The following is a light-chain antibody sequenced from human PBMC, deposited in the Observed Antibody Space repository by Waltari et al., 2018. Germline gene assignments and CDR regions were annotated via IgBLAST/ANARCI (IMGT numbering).Light chain of an antibody. J-gene: IGKJ4*01. CDR2: MGS. Sequence: DIVMTQSPLPLPVTPGEPASISCRSSQSLLHRNGYNSLEWYLQKPGQSPQLLIYMGSNRASGVPDRFSGSGSGTDFTLKISRVEAEDVGVYYCMEALQTPGTFGGGTKVEIK. CDR3: MEALQTPGT. CDR1: QSLLHRNGYNS. V-gene: IGKV2-28*01.